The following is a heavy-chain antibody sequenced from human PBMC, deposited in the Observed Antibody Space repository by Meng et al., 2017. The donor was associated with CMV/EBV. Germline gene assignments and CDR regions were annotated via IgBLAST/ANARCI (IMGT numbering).Heavy chain of an antibody. CDR3: AKESLRILERVNWFDS. Sequence: GGSLRLSCAASGFPFSSYAMSWVRQAPGKGLEWVSGIRGNGASADYADSVKGRFTISRDNSKNTLYLQMNSLRAEDTAVYYCAKESLRILERVNWFDSWGQGTLVTVSS. D-gene: IGHD3-3*01. CDR1: GFPFSSYA. J-gene: IGHJ5*01. CDR2: IRGNGASA. V-gene: IGHV3-23*01.